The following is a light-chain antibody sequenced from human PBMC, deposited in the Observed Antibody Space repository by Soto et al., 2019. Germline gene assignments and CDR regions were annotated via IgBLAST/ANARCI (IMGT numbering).Light chain of an antibody. CDR3: QQYNTYPLT. V-gene: IGKV1-5*03. Sequence: DIQMTQSPSTLSASVGDSVTITCRASQSISPWLAWYQQKPGKAPTLLIYKASSLEGGVPSRFSGSGTGTDFNITISSLQPDDLSTYYCQQYNTYPLTFRGGTTVEIK. J-gene: IGKJ4*01. CDR2: KAS. CDR1: QSISPW.